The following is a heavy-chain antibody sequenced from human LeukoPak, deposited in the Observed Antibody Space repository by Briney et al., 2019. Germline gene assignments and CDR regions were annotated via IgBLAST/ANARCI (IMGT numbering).Heavy chain of an antibody. D-gene: IGHD3-3*01. Sequence: SETLSLTCTVSGGSISSYYWSWIRQPPGKGLEWIGYIYYSGSTNYNPSLKSRVTISVDTSKNQFSLKLSSVTAADTAVYYCARVVFGVGFDYYYYMDVRGKGTTVTVSS. V-gene: IGHV4-59*01. CDR3: ARVVFGVGFDYYYYMDV. CDR1: GGSISSYY. CDR2: IYYSGST. J-gene: IGHJ6*03.